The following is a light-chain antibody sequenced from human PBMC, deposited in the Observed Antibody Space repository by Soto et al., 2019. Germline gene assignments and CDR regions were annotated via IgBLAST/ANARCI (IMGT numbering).Light chain of an antibody. Sequence: DIQMTQSPSTLSASVGDRVTITCRASQSISSWLDWYQQKPGKAPKLLIYDASSLESGVPSRLSCSGSGTEFTLTISSLQPDDFATYYCQQYNSYPWTFGQGTKVEIK. J-gene: IGKJ1*01. CDR2: DAS. CDR3: QQYNSYPWT. V-gene: IGKV1-5*01. CDR1: QSISSW.